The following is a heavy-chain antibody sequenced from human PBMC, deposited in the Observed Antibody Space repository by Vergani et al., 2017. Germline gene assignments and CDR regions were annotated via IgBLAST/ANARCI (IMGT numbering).Heavy chain of an antibody. Sequence: QVQMVQSGAEVKKPGSSVKVSCKASGGTFSSYTISWVRQAPGQGLEWMGRIIPILGISNYAQECQGRVTITADKSTSTAYMELSSLRSEDTAVYYCAVEIAAAGTSWIDPWGQGTLVTVSS. CDR2: IIPILGIS. D-gene: IGHD6-13*01. CDR3: AVEIAAAGTSWIDP. V-gene: IGHV1-69*02. CDR1: GGTFSSYT. J-gene: IGHJ5*02.